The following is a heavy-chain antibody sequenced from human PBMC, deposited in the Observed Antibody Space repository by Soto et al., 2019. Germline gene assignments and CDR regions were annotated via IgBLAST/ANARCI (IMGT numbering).Heavy chain of an antibody. Sequence: ASVKVSCKASGYTFTGYYMHWVRQAPGQGLEWMGWINPNSGGTNYAQKFQGRVTMTRDTSISTAYMELSRLRSDDTALYYCARDWYRDGYNGGYFDYWGQGALVTVSS. CDR3: ARDWYRDGYNGGYFDY. CDR2: INPNSGGT. D-gene: IGHD1-26*01. J-gene: IGHJ4*02. V-gene: IGHV1-2*02. CDR1: GYTFTGYY.